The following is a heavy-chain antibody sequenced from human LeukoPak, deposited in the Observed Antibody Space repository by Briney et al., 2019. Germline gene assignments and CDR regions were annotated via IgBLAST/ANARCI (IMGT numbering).Heavy chain of an antibody. D-gene: IGHD6-19*01. J-gene: IGHJ4*02. Sequence: SETLSLTCAVYGGSFSGYYRSWIRQPPGKGLEWIGEINHSGSTNYNPSLKSRVTISVDTSKNQFSLKLSSVTAADTAVYYCASYSSGWYFGRWGQGTLVTVSS. CDR1: GGSFSGYY. V-gene: IGHV4-34*01. CDR2: INHSGST. CDR3: ASYSSGWYFGR.